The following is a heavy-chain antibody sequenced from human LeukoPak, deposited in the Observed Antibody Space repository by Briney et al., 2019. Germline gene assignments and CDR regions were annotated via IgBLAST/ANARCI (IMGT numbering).Heavy chain of an antibody. V-gene: IGHV3-7*01. CDR3: AREGAAGPFDH. J-gene: IGHJ4*02. CDR2: IKQDGSEK. D-gene: IGHD6-19*01. Sequence: GGSLRLSCAASGFTFSSYWMSWVRQAPGKGLEWVSNIKQDGSEKYYVDSVKGRFTISRDNAKNSLYLQMNSLRAEDTAVYYCAREGAAGPFDHWGQGTLVTVSS. CDR1: GFTFSSYW.